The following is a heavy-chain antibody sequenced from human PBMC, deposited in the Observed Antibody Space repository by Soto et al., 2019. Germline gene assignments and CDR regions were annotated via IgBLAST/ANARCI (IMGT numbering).Heavy chain of an antibody. Sequence: GGSLSLSCAASGFTFSSYWMHWVRPTPGKGLVWVSRIDIAGSTTTYADSVKGRFTISRDNAKNTLYLQMNSLRAEDTAVYYCARDQTVAGPTTFDYCGQGTLVTVSS. CDR2: IDIAGSTT. J-gene: IGHJ4*02. V-gene: IGHV3-74*01. D-gene: IGHD6-19*01. CDR3: ARDQTVAGPTTFDY. CDR1: GFTFSSYW.